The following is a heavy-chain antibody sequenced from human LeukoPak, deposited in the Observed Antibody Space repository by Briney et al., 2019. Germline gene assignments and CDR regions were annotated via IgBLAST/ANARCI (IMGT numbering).Heavy chain of an antibody. J-gene: IGHJ3*02. CDR2: IFYTGST. CDR3: ARVQHSGAADSFDI. CDR1: GGSISSYY. D-gene: IGHD1-26*01. V-gene: IGHV4-59*01. Sequence: SETLSLTCTVSGGSISSYYWSWIRQPPGKGLEWVGSIFYTGSTKYNPSLKSRVTMSVDTSKNQFSLKLTSVSAADTAVYFCARVQHSGAADSFDIWGQGTMVTVSS.